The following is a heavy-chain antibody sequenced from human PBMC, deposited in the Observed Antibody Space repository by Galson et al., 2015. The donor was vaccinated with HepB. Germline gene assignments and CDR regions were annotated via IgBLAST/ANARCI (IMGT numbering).Heavy chain of an antibody. CDR2: IYWDDDK. Sequence: PALVKPTQTLTLTCTFSGFSLSTSGVGVGWIRQPPGKALEWLALIYWDDDKRTRPSSKSELTITKDTSKNQVVLTMTNMDPVDTATYYCAHIHRITGTTGFQHWGQGTLVTVSS. CDR3: AHIHRITGTTGFQH. CDR1: GFSLSTSGVG. J-gene: IGHJ1*01. D-gene: IGHD1-7*01. V-gene: IGHV2-5*02.